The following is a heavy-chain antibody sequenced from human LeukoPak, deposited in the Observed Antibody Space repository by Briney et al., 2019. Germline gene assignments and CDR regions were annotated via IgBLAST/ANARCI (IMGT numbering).Heavy chain of an antibody. Sequence: PGGSLRLSCAASGFTFSSYGMSWVRQAPGKGLEWVSAISGTGGTTYYADSVKGRSTISRDNSKNTLYLQMNSLRAEDTAVYYCAKNGDRGAYCSGGSCYPYYYYYMDVWGKGTTVTISS. J-gene: IGHJ6*03. CDR3: AKNGDRGAYCSGGSCYPYYYYYMDV. D-gene: IGHD2-15*01. V-gene: IGHV3-23*01. CDR2: ISGTGGTT. CDR1: GFTFSSYG.